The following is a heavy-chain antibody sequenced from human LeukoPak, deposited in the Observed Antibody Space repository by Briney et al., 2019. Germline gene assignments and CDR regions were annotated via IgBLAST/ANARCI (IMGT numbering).Heavy chain of an antibody. D-gene: IGHD3-3*01. J-gene: IGHJ5*02. Sequence: GSLRLSCAASGFTFSSYAMSWIRQPPGKGLEWIGEINHSGSTNYNPSLKSRVTISVDTSKNQFSLKLSSVTAADTAVYYCARVKSYYDFWSGYYTGGRWFDPWGQGTLVTVSS. CDR1: GFTFSSYA. CDR2: INHSGST. V-gene: IGHV4-34*01. CDR3: ARVKSYYDFWSGYYTGGRWFDP.